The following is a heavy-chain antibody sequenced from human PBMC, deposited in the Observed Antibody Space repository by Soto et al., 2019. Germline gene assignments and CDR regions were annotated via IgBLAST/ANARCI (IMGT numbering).Heavy chain of an antibody. Sequence: EVQLAESGGGMVQPGGSLRLSCVASGFTFSSYDMHWVRQAPGKGLEYVSSISSNGGTTYYGNSVKGRFTISRDNSKHTLYLQMGSLRAEDMAVYYCVRRVSGNYYYWGQGTLVTVS. CDR3: VRRVSGNYYY. CDR2: ISSNGGTT. J-gene: IGHJ4*02. CDR1: GFTFSSYD. V-gene: IGHV3-64*01. D-gene: IGHD1-7*01.